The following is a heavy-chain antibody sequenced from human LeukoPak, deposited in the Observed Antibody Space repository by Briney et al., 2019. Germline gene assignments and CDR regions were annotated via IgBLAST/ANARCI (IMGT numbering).Heavy chain of an antibody. CDR3: ARRGLHYYDSSGYYYAY. D-gene: IGHD3-22*01. CDR1: GFTFSSYA. Sequence: GGSLRLSCAASGFTFSSYAMSWVRQAPGKGLEWVSAISGSGGSTYYADSEKGRFTISRDNSKNTLYLQMNSLRAEDTAVYYCARRGLHYYDSSGYYYAYWGQGTLVTVSS. V-gene: IGHV3-23*01. J-gene: IGHJ4*02. CDR2: ISGSGGST.